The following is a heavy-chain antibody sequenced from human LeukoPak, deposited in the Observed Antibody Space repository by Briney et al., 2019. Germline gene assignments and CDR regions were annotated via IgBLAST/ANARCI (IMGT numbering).Heavy chain of an antibody. V-gene: IGHV3-15*01. CDR3: TTDSHKLYYDILTGYYYAFDI. CDR1: GFTFSNAW. Sequence: PGGSLRLSCAASGFTFSNAWMSWVRQAPGKGLEWVGRIKSKTDGGTTDYAAPVKGRFTISRDDSKNTLYLQMNSLKTEDTAEYYCTTDSHKLYYDILTGYYYAFDIWGQGTMVTVSS. CDR2: IKSKTDGGTT. D-gene: IGHD3-9*01. J-gene: IGHJ3*02.